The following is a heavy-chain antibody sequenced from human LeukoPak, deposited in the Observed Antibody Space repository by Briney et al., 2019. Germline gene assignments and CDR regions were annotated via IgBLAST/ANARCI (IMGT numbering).Heavy chain of an antibody. CDR3: AGGADWFDP. V-gene: IGHV4-59*08. CDR1: GGSISSYY. J-gene: IGHJ5*02. CDR2: FYYTGNT. Sequence: SETLSLTCTVSGGSISSYYWSWIRQPPGKGLEWIGYFYYTGNTDYNPSLRSRVTLSLDTSKNQFSLNLTSVTAADTAVYYCAGGADWFDPWGQGTLVTVSS. D-gene: IGHD3-16*01.